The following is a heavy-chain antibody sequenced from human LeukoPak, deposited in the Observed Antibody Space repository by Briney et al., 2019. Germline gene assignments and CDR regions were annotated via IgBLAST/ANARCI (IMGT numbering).Heavy chain of an antibody. V-gene: IGHV1-69*13. CDR3: AREYCSGGSCYEYYFDY. J-gene: IGHJ4*02. Sequence: ASVKVSCKASGGTFSSYAISWVRQAPGQGLEWMGGIIPIFGTANYAQKFQGRVTITADESTSTAYMELSSLGSEDTAVYYCAREYCSGGSCYEYYFDYWGQGTLVTVSS. D-gene: IGHD2-15*01. CDR1: GGTFSSYA. CDR2: IIPIFGTA.